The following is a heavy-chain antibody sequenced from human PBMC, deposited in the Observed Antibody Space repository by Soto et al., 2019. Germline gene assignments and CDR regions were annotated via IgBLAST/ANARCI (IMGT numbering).Heavy chain of an antibody. Sequence: QVQLVESGGGVVQPGRSLRLSCAASGFTFNTYTMHWARQAPGKVLEWVAVISYDGSITYYGDSVKGRFTISRDNSKKTLFLQMNSLGAEDTAVYYCARAYYYYGKSKEAFDCWGKGTLVTVSS. J-gene: IGHJ4*02. CDR1: GFTFNTYT. D-gene: IGHD3-10*01. CDR3: ARAYYYYGKSKEAFDC. V-gene: IGHV3-30-3*01. CDR2: ISYDGSIT.